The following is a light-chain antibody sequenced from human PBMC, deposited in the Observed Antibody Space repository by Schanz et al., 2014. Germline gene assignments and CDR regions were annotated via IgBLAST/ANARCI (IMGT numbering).Light chain of an antibody. CDR2: GAS. J-gene: IGKJ1*01. V-gene: IGKV3-20*01. CDR3: QQYGSSPLT. CDR1: QSVSSGN. Sequence: EIVLTQSPGTLSLSPGERATLSCRASQSVSSGNLAWYQQKPGQAPRLLIYGASSRATGIPDRFSGSGSGTDFTLTISRLEPEDFAVYYCQQYGSSPLTFGQGTKVEIK.